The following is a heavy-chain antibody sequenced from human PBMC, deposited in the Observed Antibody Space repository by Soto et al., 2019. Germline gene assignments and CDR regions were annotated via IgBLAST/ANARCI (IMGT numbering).Heavy chain of an antibody. CDR3: SRQASDFWSGKPQYYMDV. Sequence: EVQLVESGGGLVQPGGSLKLSCAASGFTFSGSAMHWVRQASGKGLEWVGRIRSKGNNYATASGASLRGRFTISRDDSKNTAYLQMNSLNTEDTAVYYCSRQASDFWSGKPQYYMDVWGKGTTVTVSS. CDR2: IRSKGNNYAT. V-gene: IGHV3-73*01. CDR1: GFTFSGSA. J-gene: IGHJ6*03. D-gene: IGHD3-3*01.